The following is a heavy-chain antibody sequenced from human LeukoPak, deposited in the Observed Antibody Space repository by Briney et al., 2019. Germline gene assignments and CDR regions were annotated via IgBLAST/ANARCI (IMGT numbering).Heavy chain of an antibody. CDR1: GGSISSYY. V-gene: IGHV4-59*01. CDR2: IYYSGST. CDR3: ARVLGYCSSTSCYGGYDAFDI. D-gene: IGHD2-2*01. J-gene: IGHJ3*02. Sequence: PSETLSLTCTVSGGSISSYYWSWIRQPPGKGLEWIGYIYYSGSTNYNPSLKSRVTISVDTSKNQFSLRLSSVTAADTAVYYCARVLGYCSSTSCYGGYDAFDIWGQGTMVTVSS.